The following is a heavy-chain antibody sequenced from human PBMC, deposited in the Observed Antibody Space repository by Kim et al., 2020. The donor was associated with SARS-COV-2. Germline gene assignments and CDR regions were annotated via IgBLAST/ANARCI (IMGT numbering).Heavy chain of an antibody. J-gene: IGHJ3*02. CDR1: GGSISSYY. Sequence: SETLSLTCTVSGGSISSYYWSWIRQPPGKGLEWIGYIYYSGSTNYNPSLKSRVTISVDTSKNQFSLKLSSVTAADTAVYYCARARGAGMVAFDIWGQGTMVTVSS. V-gene: IGHV4-59*01. D-gene: IGHD3-10*01. CDR2: IYYSGST. CDR3: ARARGAGMVAFDI.